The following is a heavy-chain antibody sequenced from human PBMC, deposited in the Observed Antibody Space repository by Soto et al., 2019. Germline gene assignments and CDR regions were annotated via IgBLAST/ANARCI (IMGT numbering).Heavy chain of an antibody. CDR1: GFTFSSYG. V-gene: IGHV3-33*01. J-gene: IGHJ4*02. CDR2: IWYDGSNK. D-gene: IGHD4-17*01. Sequence: QVQLVESGGGVVQPGRSLRLSCAASGFTFSSYGMHWVRQAPGKGLEWVAVIWYDGSNKYYADSVKGRFTISRDNSKHTLYLQMNSLRAEDTAVYYCARDLGYGDTDSNYWGQGTLVTVSS. CDR3: ARDLGYGDTDSNY.